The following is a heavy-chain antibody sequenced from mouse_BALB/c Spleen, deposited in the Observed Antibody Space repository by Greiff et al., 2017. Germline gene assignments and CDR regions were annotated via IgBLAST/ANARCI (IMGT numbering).Heavy chain of an antibody. D-gene: IGHD1-1*01. CDR1: GYAFSSSW. J-gene: IGHJ3*01. Sequence: VKLVESGPELVKPGASVKISCKASGYAFSSSWMNWVKQRPGQGLEWIGRIYPGDGDTNYNGKFKGKATLTADKSSSTAYMQLSSLTSVDSAVYFCARSITTGSRGFAYWGQGTLVTVSA. CDR2: IYPGDGDT. CDR3: ARSITTGSRGFAY. V-gene: IGHV1-82*01.